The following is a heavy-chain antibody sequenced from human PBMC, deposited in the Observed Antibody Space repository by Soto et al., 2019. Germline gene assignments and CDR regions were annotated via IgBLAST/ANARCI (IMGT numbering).Heavy chain of an antibody. J-gene: IGHJ4*02. CDR1: GYTFTS. V-gene: IGHV1-3*01. D-gene: IGHD5-12*01. CDR2: INAGNGDT. CDR3: ARDSGYAEN. Sequence: QVQLVQSGAEVKKPGASVKVSCKASGYTFTSMHRVRQAPGQRLEWVGWINAGNGDTIYSEKFQGRVTITRDTSANTAYLEVSSLRSEDTAVYYCARDSGYAENWGQGTLVTLSS.